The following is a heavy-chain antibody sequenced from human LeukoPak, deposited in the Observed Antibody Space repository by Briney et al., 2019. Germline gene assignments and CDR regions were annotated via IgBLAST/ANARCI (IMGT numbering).Heavy chain of an antibody. J-gene: IGHJ4*02. D-gene: IGHD4-17*01. V-gene: IGHV4-39*07. CDR1: GGSISSSYNY. CDR3: ARDTLPMTTVTAVDS. CDR2: IYYSGST. Sequence: SETLSLTCAVSGGSISSSYNYWGWIRQPPGKGLEWIGNIYYSGSTYYNPSLKSRVTISVDTSKNQFSLKLSSVTAADTAVYYCARDTLPMTTVTAVDSWGQGTLVTVSS.